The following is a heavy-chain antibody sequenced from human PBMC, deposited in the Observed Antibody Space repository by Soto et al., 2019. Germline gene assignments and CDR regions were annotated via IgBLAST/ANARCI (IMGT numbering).Heavy chain of an antibody. D-gene: IGHD4-17*01. CDR2: IIPIFGTA. V-gene: IGHV1-69*01. Sequence: QVQLVQSGAEVKKPGSSVKVSCQASGGTFSSYAISWVRQAPGQGLEWMGGIIPIFGTANYEQKFQGRVTITADESTSTAYMELSSVRAEDTAVYYCARDSYGDYDGYWGQGTLVTVSS. J-gene: IGHJ4*02. CDR1: GGTFSSYA. CDR3: ARDSYGDYDGY.